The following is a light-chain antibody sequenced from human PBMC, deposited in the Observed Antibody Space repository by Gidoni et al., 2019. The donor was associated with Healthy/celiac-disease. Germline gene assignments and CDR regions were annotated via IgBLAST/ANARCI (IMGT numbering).Light chain of an antibody. CDR2: AAS. V-gene: IGKV1-39*01. J-gene: IGKJ3*01. Sequence: DLQMTQSPSSLSASVGDRVTITCRASQSISSYLNWYQQKPGKAPKLLIYAASSLQSGVPSRFSGSGSGTEFTLTISSLQPEDFATYYCQQSYSTPPITFXPXTKVDIK. CDR3: QQSYSTPPIT. CDR1: QSISSY.